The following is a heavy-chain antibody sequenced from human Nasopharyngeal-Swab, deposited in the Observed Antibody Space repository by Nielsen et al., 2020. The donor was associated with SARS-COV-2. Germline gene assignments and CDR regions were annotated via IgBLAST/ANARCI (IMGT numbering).Heavy chain of an antibody. Sequence: GESMKISCAASGFTFSAYAMHWVRQVPGEGLEWVAVISFDGRNQYYADAVKGRFTISRDNSKNTLSLQMDSLRAEDTAVFYCARVYSASYLGAFDVWGQGTTVTVSS. CDR3: ARVYSASYLGAFDV. CDR1: GFTFSAYA. V-gene: IGHV3-30*04. J-gene: IGHJ3*01. CDR2: ISFDGRNQ. D-gene: IGHD1-26*01.